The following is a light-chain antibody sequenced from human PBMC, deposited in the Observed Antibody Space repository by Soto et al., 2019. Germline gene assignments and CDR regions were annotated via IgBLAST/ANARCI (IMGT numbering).Light chain of an antibody. V-gene: IGKV1-39*01. CDR1: QTIIRN. CDR3: QERDVLPIT. CDR2: AAS. J-gene: IGKJ5*01. Sequence: ITMTKSQTSLSASVGDRVTIPCRASQTIIRNLNWYQQKPGKAPKLLIYAASTLQSGVPSRFSGSGSGTDFTLAISSLQPEHFTTYYCQERDVLPITSAQATPPEI.